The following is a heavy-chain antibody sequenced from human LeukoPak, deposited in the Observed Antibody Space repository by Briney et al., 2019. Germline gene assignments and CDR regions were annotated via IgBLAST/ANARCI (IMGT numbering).Heavy chain of an antibody. CDR1: GFTFSSCA. CDR3: ARGYYDSSGYSYYFDY. Sequence: PGGSLRLSCAASGFTFSSCAMHWVRQAPGKGLEWVAVISYDGSNRYYADSVKGRFTISRDNSKNTLYLQMNSLRAEDTAVYYCARGYYDSSGYSYYFDYWGQGTLVTVSS. D-gene: IGHD3-22*01. J-gene: IGHJ4*02. CDR2: ISYDGSNR. V-gene: IGHV3-30-3*01.